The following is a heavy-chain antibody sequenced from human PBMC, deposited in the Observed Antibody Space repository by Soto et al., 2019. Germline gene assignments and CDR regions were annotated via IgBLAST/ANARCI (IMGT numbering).Heavy chain of an antibody. D-gene: IGHD6-6*01. CDR2: ISGSGGST. CDR1: GFTFSSYA. J-gene: IGHJ4*02. CDR3: ANHIAALIPHLFDY. V-gene: IGHV3-23*01. Sequence: VGSLRLSCAASGFTFSSYAMSWVGQAPGKGLEWVSAISGSGGSTYYADSVKGRFTISRDNSKNTLYLQMNSLRAEDTAVYYCANHIAALIPHLFDYWGQGTLVTVSS.